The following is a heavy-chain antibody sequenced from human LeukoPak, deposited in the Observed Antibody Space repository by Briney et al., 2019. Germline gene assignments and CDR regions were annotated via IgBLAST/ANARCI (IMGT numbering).Heavy chain of an antibody. CDR1: GFTYLTYA. D-gene: IGHD6-19*01. J-gene: IGHJ3*02. CDR2: IRDSGAST. CDR3: AKAGRSGWYPGWPFDI. Sequence: PGGSLRLSCAAFGFTYLTYAMSWVRQAPGKGLQWVAVIRDSGASTYYADSVKGRFTISRDNSKNTLYLQMNSLRAEDTAVYYCAKAGRSGWYPGWPFDIWGQGTMVTVSS. V-gene: IGHV3-23*01.